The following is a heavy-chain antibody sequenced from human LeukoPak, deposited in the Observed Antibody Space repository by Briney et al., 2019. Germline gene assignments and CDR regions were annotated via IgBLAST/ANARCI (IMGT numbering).Heavy chain of an antibody. Sequence: SETLSLTCTVSGGSVSSGSYYWSWFRQPPGKGLEGIGYIYYSGSTNYNPSLKSRVTISVDTSKNQFSLKLSSVTAADTAVYYCARVAPNYYDSSGYYYEAFDIWGQGTMVTVSS. J-gene: IGHJ3*02. CDR2: IYYSGST. CDR1: GGSVSSGSYY. V-gene: IGHV4-61*01. D-gene: IGHD3-22*01. CDR3: ARVAPNYYDSSGYYYEAFDI.